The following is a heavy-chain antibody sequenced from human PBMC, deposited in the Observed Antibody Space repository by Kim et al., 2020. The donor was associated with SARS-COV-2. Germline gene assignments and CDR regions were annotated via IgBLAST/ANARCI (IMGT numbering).Heavy chain of an antibody. CDR2: INHSGST. CDR3: ARGPLGYCSSTSCHHRSLYYYYGMDV. Sequence: SETLSLTCAVYGGSFSGYYWSWIRQPPGKGLEWIGEINHSGSTNYNPSLKSRVTISVDTSKNQFSLKLSSVTAADTAVYYCARGPLGYCSSTSCHHRSLYYYYGMDVWGQGTTVTVSS. CDR1: GGSFSGYY. D-gene: IGHD2-2*01. V-gene: IGHV4-34*01. J-gene: IGHJ6*02.